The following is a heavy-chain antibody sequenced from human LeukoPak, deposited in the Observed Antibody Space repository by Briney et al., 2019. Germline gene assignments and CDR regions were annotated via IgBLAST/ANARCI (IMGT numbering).Heavy chain of an antibody. Sequence: GASVTVSCKASGYTFTSYGICWVRQAPGQGLEWMGWISAYNGNTNYAENLQGRVTMTTDTSTSTAYMELRSLRSDDTAVYYCASLNSSSRGYYYYMDVWGKGTTVTVSS. CDR1: GYTFTSYG. J-gene: IGHJ6*03. D-gene: IGHD6-13*01. CDR3: ASLNSSSRGYYYYMDV. V-gene: IGHV1-18*01. CDR2: ISAYNGNT.